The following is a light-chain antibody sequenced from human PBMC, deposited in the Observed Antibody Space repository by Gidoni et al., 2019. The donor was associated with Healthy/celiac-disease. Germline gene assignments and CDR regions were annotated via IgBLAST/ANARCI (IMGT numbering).Light chain of an antibody. V-gene: IGKV2-29*02. J-gene: IGKJ1*01. CDR3: MQGIHLPEWT. CDR2: EVF. CDR1: QSILHSDGKTY. Sequence: DIVMTKTPLCLSVTPGKPASIACKSSQSILHSDGKTYLYWYLQKPGPSPQLIIYEVFSRFAGVPDRFSGSGSGTDFTLKISRVEAEDVGVYYCMQGIHLPEWTFGQGTKVEIK.